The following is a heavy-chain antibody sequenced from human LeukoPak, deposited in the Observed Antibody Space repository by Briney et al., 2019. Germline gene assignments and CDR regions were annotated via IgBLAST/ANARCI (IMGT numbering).Heavy chain of an antibody. CDR1: GGSISSYY. D-gene: IGHD3-22*01. CDR2: IYYSGST. CDR3: ARNYDSSGYTTFGY. Sequence: SSETLSLTCTVSGGSISSYYWSWIRQPPGKGLEWIGYIYYSGSTNYNPSLKSRVTISVDTSKNQFSLKLSSVTAADTAVYYCARNYDSSGYTTFGYWGQGTLVTVSS. J-gene: IGHJ4*02. V-gene: IGHV4-59*01.